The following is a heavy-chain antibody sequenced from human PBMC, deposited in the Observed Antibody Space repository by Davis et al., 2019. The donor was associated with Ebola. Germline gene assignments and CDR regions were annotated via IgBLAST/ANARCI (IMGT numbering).Heavy chain of an antibody. CDR2: VYYSGST. CDR3: ARLRAVWGGIIDY. Sequence: ESLKISCAASGFTFSSYWMHWVRQAPGKGLEWIGSVYYSGSTYYNPSLKSRVTISLDTSKNQFSLKLSSVTAADTSTYYCARLRAVWGGIIDYWGQGTLVTVSS. J-gene: IGHJ4*02. CDR1: GFTFSSYW. V-gene: IGHV4-39*01. D-gene: IGHD2-15*01.